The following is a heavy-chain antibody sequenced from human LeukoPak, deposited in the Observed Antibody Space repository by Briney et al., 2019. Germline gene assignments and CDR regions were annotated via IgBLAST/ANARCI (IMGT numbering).Heavy chain of an antibody. Sequence: SETLSLTCAVYGGSFSGYCWSWIRQPPGKGLEWIGEINHSGSTNYNPSLKSRVTIPVDTSKNQFSLKLSSVTAADTAVYYCARKSYYDSSGYYYGGYYFDYWGQGTLVTVSS. CDR3: ARKSYYDSSGYYYGGYYFDY. D-gene: IGHD3-22*01. V-gene: IGHV4-34*01. J-gene: IGHJ4*02. CDR1: GGSFSGYC. CDR2: INHSGST.